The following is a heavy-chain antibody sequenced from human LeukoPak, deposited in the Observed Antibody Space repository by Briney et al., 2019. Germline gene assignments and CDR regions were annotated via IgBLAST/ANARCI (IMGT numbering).Heavy chain of an antibody. CDR1: GYTFTSYD. CDR3: ARLPLTTRGYSGYGECKTYEYYFDY. V-gene: IGHV1-8*01. D-gene: IGHD5-12*01. J-gene: IGHJ4*02. Sequence: ASVKVSCKASGYTFTSYDINWVRQATGQGLEWMGWMNPNSGNTGYAQKFQGRVTMTRNTSISTAYMELSSLRSEDTAVYYCARLPLTTRGYSGYGECKTYEYYFDYWGQGTLVTVSS. CDR2: MNPNSGNT.